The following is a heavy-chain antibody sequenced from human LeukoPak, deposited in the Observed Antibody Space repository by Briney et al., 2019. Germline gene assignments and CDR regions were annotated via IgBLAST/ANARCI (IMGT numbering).Heavy chain of an antibody. CDR2: INANSGVT. V-gene: IGHV1-2*02. Sequence: ASVKVSCKASGYTFTDYYMHWVRQAPGQGLEWMGWINANSGVTNYPQKFQGRVTMTRDTSISTAYMEVNRLRYDDTAVYYCVRLLSEGNFWGQGTLVTVSS. CDR1: GYTFTDYY. CDR3: VRLLSEGNF. J-gene: IGHJ4*02. D-gene: IGHD2-15*01.